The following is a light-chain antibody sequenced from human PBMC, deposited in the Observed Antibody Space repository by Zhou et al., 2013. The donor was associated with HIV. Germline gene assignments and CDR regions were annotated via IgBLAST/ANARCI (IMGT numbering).Light chain of an antibody. V-gene: IGLV2-18*02. CDR2: EVT. CDR3: SSYSSSSTLYV. Sequence: QSALTQPPSASGSPGQTVTISCTGTSSDVGYYNYVSWYQQHPGKAPKLLIYEVTNRPSGVPDRFSGSKSGNTASLTISGLQAEDEADYYCSSYSSSSTLYVFGTGTKVTV. J-gene: IGLJ1*01. CDR1: SSDVGYYNY.